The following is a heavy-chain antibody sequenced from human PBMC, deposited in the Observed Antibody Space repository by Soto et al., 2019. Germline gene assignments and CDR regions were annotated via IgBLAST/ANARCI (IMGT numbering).Heavy chain of an antibody. D-gene: IGHD3-22*01. V-gene: IGHV3-30-3*01. CDR3: ARGDNYYDSSGYYLGGYVQR. CDR1: GFTFSSYG. CDR2: ISYDGSNK. Sequence: QVQLVESGGGVVQPGRSLRLSCAASGFTFSSYGIHWVRQAPGKGLEWVALISYDGSNKYYADSVKGRFTISRDNSKNTLYLQMNSLRPEDTAVYYCARGDNYYDSSGYYLGGYVQRWGQGTLVTVSS. J-gene: IGHJ1*01.